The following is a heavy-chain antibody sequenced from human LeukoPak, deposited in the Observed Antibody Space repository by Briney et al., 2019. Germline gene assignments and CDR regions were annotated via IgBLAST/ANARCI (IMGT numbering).Heavy chain of an antibody. D-gene: IGHD3-22*01. Sequence: GGSLRLSCAASGFTFSSYAMSWVRQAPGKGLEWVSYISSSSSTIYYAGSVKGRFTISRDNAKNSLYLQMNSLRDEDTAVYYCARDSFRYYDSSDNYYFDYWGQGTLVTVSS. CDR1: GFTFSSYA. J-gene: IGHJ4*02. CDR3: ARDSFRYYDSSDNYYFDY. V-gene: IGHV3-48*02. CDR2: ISSSSSTI.